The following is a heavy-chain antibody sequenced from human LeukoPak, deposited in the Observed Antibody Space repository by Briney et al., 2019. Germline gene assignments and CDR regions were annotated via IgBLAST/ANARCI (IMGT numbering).Heavy chain of an antibody. CDR2: IYYSGST. D-gene: IGHD1-26*01. J-gene: IGHJ6*03. CDR1: GGSISSSSYY. Sequence: PSETLSLTCTVSGGSISSSSYYWGWIRQPPGKGLEWIGSIYYSGSTYYNPSLKSRVTISVDTSKNQFSLKLSSVTAADTAVYYCARLSGSFHYYMDVWGKGTTVTVSS. V-gene: IGHV4-39*07. CDR3: ARLSGSFHYYMDV.